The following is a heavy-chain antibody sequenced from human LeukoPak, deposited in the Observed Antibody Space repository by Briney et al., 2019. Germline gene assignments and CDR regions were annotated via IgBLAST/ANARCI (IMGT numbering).Heavy chain of an antibody. CDR2: IYTSGST. Sequence: PSETLSLTCTVSGGSISSGSYYWSWIRQPAGKGLEWIGRIYTSGSTNYNPSLKSRVTISVDTSKNQFSLKLSSVTAADTAVYYCARHYPAQRDAFDIWGQGTMVTVSS. CDR3: ARHYPAQRDAFDI. CDR1: GGSISSGSYY. J-gene: IGHJ3*02. D-gene: IGHD1-1*01. V-gene: IGHV4-61*02.